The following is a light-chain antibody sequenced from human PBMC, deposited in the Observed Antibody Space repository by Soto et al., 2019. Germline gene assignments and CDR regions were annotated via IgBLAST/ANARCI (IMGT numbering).Light chain of an antibody. CDR1: HDINSY. Sequence: DIYLTQSPSSLSLSAGERATLSFRASHDINSYLAWYHQKPGEPPRLLIYDASTRATGIPARFSGSGSGTDFTLTITSLEAEDFAVYYCQQPRTCPPTFGEGTKVDIK. V-gene: IGKV3-11*01. J-gene: IGKJ1*01. CDR3: QQPRTCPPT. CDR2: DAS.